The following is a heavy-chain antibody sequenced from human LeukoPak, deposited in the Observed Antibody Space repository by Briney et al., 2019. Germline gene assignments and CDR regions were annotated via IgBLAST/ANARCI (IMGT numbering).Heavy chain of an antibody. J-gene: IGHJ4*02. CDR2: ISSSSSTI. CDR3: AKDRDPYDYGSGSYYNGVFDY. Sequence: PGGSLRLSCAASGFTFSSYRMNWVRQAPGKGLEWVSYISSSSSTIYYADSVKGRFTISRDNSKNTLYLQMNSLRAEDTAVYYCAKDRDPYDYGSGSYYNGVFDYWGQGTLVTVSS. CDR1: GFTFSSYR. V-gene: IGHV3-48*01. D-gene: IGHD3-10*01.